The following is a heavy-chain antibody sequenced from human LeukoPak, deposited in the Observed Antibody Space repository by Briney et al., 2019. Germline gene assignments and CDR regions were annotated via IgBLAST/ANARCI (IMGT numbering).Heavy chain of an antibody. CDR2: IKQDGSEK. CDR3: ATEGGSDSSSSSYWFDP. Sequence: GGSLRLSCAASGFSFSTYWMSWVRQAPGKGLEWVANIKQDGSEKYYVDSAKGRFTISRDNAKNSLYLQMNNLRAEDTAVYYCATEGGSDSSSSSYWFDPWGQGTLVTVSS. CDR1: GFSFSTYW. D-gene: IGHD6-6*01. V-gene: IGHV3-7*05. J-gene: IGHJ5*02.